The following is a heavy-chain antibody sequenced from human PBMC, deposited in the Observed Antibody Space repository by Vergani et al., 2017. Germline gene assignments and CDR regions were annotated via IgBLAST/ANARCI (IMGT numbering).Heavy chain of an antibody. V-gene: IGHV5-51*01. J-gene: IGHJ6*02. D-gene: IGHD3-22*01. CDR3: ARHMGDSSGYYLNYYYYGMDV. CDR1: GYSFTSYW. Sequence: EVQLVQSGAEVKKPGESLKISCKGSGYSFTSYWIGWVRQMPGKGLEWMGIIYPGDSDTRYSPSFQGQVTISADKSISTAYLQWSSLKASDTAMYYCARHMGDSSGYYLNYYYYGMDVWGQGTTVTVSS. CDR2: IYPGDSDT.